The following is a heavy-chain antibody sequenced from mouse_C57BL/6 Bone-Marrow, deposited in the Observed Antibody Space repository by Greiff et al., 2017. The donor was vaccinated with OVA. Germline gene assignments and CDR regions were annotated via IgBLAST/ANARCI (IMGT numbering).Heavy chain of an antibody. Sequence: VQGVESGPGLVAPSQSLSITCTVSGFSLTSYGVDWVRQSPGKGLEWLGVIWGVGSTNYNSALKSRLSISKDNSKSQVFLKMNSLQTDDTAMYYCARANWDAMDYWGQGTSVTVSS. V-gene: IGHV2-6*01. CDR2: IWGVGST. J-gene: IGHJ4*01. CDR3: ARANWDAMDY. CDR1: GFSLTSYG. D-gene: IGHD4-1*01.